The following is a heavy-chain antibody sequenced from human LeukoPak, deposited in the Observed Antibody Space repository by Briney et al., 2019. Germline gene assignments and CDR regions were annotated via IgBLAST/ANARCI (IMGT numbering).Heavy chain of an antibody. D-gene: IGHD5-18*01. CDR2: IYHSGST. V-gene: IGHV4-38-2*02. Sequence: PSETLSLTCTVSGYSISSDYYRGWMRQPPGKGLEWGGSIYHSGSTYYNPYLKSRVTISVDTSKNQFSLKLSSVTAADTAVYYCARLAWIQLWTLNWGQGTLVTVSS. CDR3: ARLAWIQLWTLN. CDR1: GYSISSDYY. J-gene: IGHJ4*02.